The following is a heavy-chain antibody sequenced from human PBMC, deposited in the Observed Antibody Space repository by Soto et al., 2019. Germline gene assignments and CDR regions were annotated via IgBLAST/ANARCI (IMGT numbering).Heavy chain of an antibody. J-gene: IGHJ4*02. Sequence: GESLKISCKGSGYIFSNYFVGWVRQMPGKGLELMGIIYPGDSDTRYSPSFQGQVTISADKSISTAYLQWSSLKASDTAMYYWAKDQVTGFVMAASSDVWGQGTMVTVSS. CDR2: IYPGDSDT. CDR1: GYIFSNYF. V-gene: IGHV5-51*01. CDR3: AKDQVTGFVMAASSDV. D-gene: IGHD2-21*01.